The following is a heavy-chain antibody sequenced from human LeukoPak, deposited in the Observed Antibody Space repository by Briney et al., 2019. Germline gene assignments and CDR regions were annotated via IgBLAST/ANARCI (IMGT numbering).Heavy chain of an antibody. J-gene: IGHJ5*02. V-gene: IGHV4-34*01. Sequence: PSETLSLTCAVYGGSFSGYYWSWIRQPPGKGLEWIGEINHSGSTNYNPSLKSRVTISVDTSKNQFSLKLSSVTAADTAVYYCARNVLVVATHNWFDPWGQGTLVTVSS. CDR3: ARNVLVVATHNWFDP. CDR1: GGSFSGYY. D-gene: IGHD2-15*01. CDR2: INHSGST.